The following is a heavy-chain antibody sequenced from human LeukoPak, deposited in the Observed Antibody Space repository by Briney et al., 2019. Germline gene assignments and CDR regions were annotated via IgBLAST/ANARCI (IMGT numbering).Heavy chain of an antibody. V-gene: IGHV3-21*01. CDR2: ISPSSSHI. D-gene: IGHD5-24*01. Sequence: GGSLRPSCAASGFTLNSYTMNWVRQAPGKGLEWISSISPSSSHIFYAESVEGRFTISRDNAKKSLSLQMNSLRAEDTAVYYCARDAYNSYDYWGQGTLVTVSS. J-gene: IGHJ4*02. CDR1: GFTLNSYT. CDR3: ARDAYNSYDY.